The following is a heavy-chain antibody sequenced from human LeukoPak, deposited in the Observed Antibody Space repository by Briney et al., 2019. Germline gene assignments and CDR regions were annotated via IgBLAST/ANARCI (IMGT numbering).Heavy chain of an antibody. CDR3: ARGSLTVVTPDAFDI. Sequence: SETLSLTCTVSGGSISSSSYYWGWIRQPPGKGLEWIGSIYYSGSTYYNPSLKSRVTISVDTSKNQFSLKLSSVTAADTAVYYCARGSLTVVTPDAFDIWGQGTMVTVSS. J-gene: IGHJ3*02. CDR2: IYYSGST. V-gene: IGHV4-39*07. D-gene: IGHD4-23*01. CDR1: GGSISSSSYY.